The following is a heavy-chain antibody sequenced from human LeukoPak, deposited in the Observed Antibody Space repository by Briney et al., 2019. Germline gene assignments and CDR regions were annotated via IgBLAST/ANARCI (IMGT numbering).Heavy chain of an antibody. V-gene: IGHV3-9*01. J-gene: IGHJ6*02. Sequence: GRSLRLSCAASGFTFDDYAMHWVRQAPGKGLEWVSGISWNSGSIGYADSVKGRFTISRDNAKNSLYLQMNSLRAEDTALYYCAKDKGGLAPGYYYYYGMDVWGQGTTVTVSS. CDR2: ISWNSGSI. CDR3: AKDKGGLAPGYYYYYGMDV. CDR1: GFTFDDYA. D-gene: IGHD1-14*01.